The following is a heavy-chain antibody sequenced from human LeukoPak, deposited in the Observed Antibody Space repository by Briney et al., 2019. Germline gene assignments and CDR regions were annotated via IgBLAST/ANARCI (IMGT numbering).Heavy chain of an antibody. V-gene: IGHV3-30*02. J-gene: IGHJ3*02. Sequence: PGGSLRLSCAASGFTFSSYGIHWVRQAPGKGLEWVAVISYDGSNKYYTDSVKGRFTISRDNSKNTLYLQMNSLRAEDTAVYYCAKDTGPDRALELFDIWGQGTMVTVSS. CDR2: ISYDGSNK. CDR1: GFTFSSYG. D-gene: IGHD1-14*01. CDR3: AKDTGPDRALELFDI.